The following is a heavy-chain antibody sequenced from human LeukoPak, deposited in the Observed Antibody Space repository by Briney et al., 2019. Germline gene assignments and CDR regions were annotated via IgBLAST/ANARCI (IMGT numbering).Heavy chain of an antibody. V-gene: IGHV4-4*07. J-gene: IGHJ4*02. CDR3: ARAAGAAGGQYFDY. CDR1: GGSXSGYY. Sequence: SEXXSLTCTVSGGSXSGYYWSWIRQPAGQGLEGIGRIYSNGDTRYNPSLTSRGTMSVDTTKNQLSLKLGPVTAADTAVYYCARAAGAAGGQYFDYWGQGTLVTVSS. CDR2: IYSNGDT. D-gene: IGHD6-13*01.